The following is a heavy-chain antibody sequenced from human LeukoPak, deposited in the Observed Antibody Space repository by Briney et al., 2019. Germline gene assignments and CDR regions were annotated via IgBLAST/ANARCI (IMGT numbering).Heavy chain of an antibody. CDR2: ISYDGSNK. D-gene: IGHD3-22*01. CDR1: GFTFSNYD. V-gene: IGHV3-30*18. CDR3: AKGDYYDTSGYYPFDF. J-gene: IGHJ4*02. Sequence: GGSLRLSCAASGFTFSNYDMHWVRQAPGKGLEWVAVISYDGSNKYYADSVKGRFTISRDNSKNTLDLQMNSLRAEDTAVYYCAKGDYYDTSGYYPFDFWGQGTLVTVSS.